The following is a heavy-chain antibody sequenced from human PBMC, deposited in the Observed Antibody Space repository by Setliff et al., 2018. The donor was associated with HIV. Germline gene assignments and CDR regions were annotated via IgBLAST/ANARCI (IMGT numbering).Heavy chain of an antibody. CDR3: ARGGTSSNWFGP. V-gene: IGHV4-39*07. Sequence: PSETLSLTCTVSGGSASNSRYYWAWIRQPPGKGLEYIGSIHYNEKTYYNPSLKSRVTISVDTSKNQFSLKLTSVAAADTAVYYCARGGTSSNWFGPWGQGTLVTVSS. J-gene: IGHJ5*02. CDR1: GGSASNSRYY. CDR2: IHYNEKT. D-gene: IGHD2-2*01.